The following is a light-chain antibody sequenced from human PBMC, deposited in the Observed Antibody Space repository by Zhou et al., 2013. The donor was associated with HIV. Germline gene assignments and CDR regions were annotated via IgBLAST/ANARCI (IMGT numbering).Light chain of an antibody. CDR2: GAS. Sequence: EIVLTQSPGTLSLSPGERATLSCRASQSVSSSYLAWYQQKPGQAPRLLIYGASSRATGIPDRFQWQWVWGQTFTLTISRLEPEDFAVYYCQQYGSSPRELTFGGGTKVEIK. CDR1: QSVSSSY. J-gene: IGKJ4*01. V-gene: IGKV3-20*01. CDR3: QQYGSSPRELT.